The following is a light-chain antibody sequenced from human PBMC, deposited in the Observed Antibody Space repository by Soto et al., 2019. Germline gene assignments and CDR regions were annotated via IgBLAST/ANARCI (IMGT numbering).Light chain of an antibody. CDR3: SSYTTSSTWV. CDR2: DVT. CDR1: SSDVGGYNY. V-gene: IGLV2-14*01. Sequence: QSALTQPASVSGSPGQSITISCTGTSSDVGGYNYLSWYQQHPGKAPKRMIYDVTNRPSGVSSRFSGSKSGNTASLTISGLQAEDEADYYCSSYTTSSTWVFGGGTKLTVL. J-gene: IGLJ3*02.